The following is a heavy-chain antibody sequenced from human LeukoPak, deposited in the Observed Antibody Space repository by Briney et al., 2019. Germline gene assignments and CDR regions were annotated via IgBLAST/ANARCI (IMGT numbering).Heavy chain of an antibody. D-gene: IGHD6-19*01. CDR3: ARGAGLHYYYYYMDV. J-gene: IGHJ6*03. V-gene: IGHV1-8*03. Sequence: ASVKVSCTASGYTFTSYDINWVRQATGQGLEWMGWMNPNSGNTGYAQKFQGRVTITRNTSISTAYMELSSLRSEDTAVYYCARGAGLHYYYYYMDVWGQGTLVTVSS. CDR2: MNPNSGNT. CDR1: GYTFTSYD.